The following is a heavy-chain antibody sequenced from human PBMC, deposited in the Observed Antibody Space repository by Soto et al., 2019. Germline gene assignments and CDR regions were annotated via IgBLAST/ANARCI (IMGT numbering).Heavy chain of an antibody. CDR3: AHYDDYVPRFDY. V-gene: IGHV2-5*02. CDR2: IYWDDDK. J-gene: IGHJ4*02. D-gene: IGHD4-17*01. Sequence: QITLKESGPTLVKPTQTLTLTCTFSGFSLSTSGVGVGWIRQPPGKALEWLALIYWDDDKRYSPSLKSRLTITKDTSKNQVVLTMTTMDPVDTAPYYFAHYDDYVPRFDYSGQGTLVTVSS. CDR1: GFSLSTSGVG.